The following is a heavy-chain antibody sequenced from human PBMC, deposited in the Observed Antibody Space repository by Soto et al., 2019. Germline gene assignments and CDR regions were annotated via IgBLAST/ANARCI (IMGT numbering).Heavy chain of an antibody. V-gene: IGHV3-7*03. Sequence: EAQLVQSGGGLVQPGGSLRLSCVGSGFTFTDFYMNWVRQAPGKGLGGVANIRPEGNVANYVEAVKGRFTTSRDNAHNSLDLQMTTLRIGDTAGYYGAGRAGDDNNYWGQGILVTVSS. CDR2: IRPEGNVA. J-gene: IGHJ4*02. D-gene: IGHD1-1*01. CDR1: GFTFTDFY. CDR3: AGRAGDDNNY.